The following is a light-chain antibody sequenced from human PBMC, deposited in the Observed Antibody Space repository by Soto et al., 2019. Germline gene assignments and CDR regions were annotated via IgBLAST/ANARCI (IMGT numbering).Light chain of an antibody. V-gene: IGKV1-5*01. J-gene: IGKJ1*01. CDR1: QRMTSW. CDR3: QQYTENSGT. CDR2: DAS. Sequence: GDRVTITCRASQRMTSWLAWYQQKPGKAPKVLIYDASSLEIGVPSRFSGSESGTEFTLTISSLQPDDIATYYCQQYTENSGTFGQGTKVDIK.